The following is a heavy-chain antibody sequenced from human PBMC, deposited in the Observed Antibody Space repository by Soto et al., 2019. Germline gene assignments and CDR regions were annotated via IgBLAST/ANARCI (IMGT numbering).Heavy chain of an antibody. CDR2: IYYSGT. J-gene: IGHJ3*02. D-gene: IGHD3-22*01. Sequence: SDTLSLTCRFTGSSIIRYYCSWISQPPGKGLEWIAYIYYSGTSYNPSLKSRVSISLDTSKNQFSLKLSSVTAADTAVYYCARTYDGSGPNSGGYAFDIWGQGTMVT. CDR1: GSSIIRYY. V-gene: IGHV4-59*07. CDR3: ARTYDGSGPNSGGYAFDI.